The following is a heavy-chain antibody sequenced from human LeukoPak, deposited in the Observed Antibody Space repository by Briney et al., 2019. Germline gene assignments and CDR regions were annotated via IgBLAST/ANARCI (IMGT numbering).Heavy chain of an antibody. J-gene: IGHJ5*02. V-gene: IGHV4-4*07. D-gene: IGHD3-22*01. CDR3: ARARDYYDSSSCPNWFDP. Sequence: SETLSLTCTVSGGSISSYYWTWIRQPAGKGLEWIGRIYSSGSTNYNPSLKSRVIMSVDKSQNQFSLKLSSVTAADTAVYYCARARDYYDSSSCPNWFDPWGQGTLVTVSS. CDR2: IYSSGST. CDR1: GGSISSYY.